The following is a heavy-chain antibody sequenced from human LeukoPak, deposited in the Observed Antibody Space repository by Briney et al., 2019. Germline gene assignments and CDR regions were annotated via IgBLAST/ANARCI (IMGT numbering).Heavy chain of an antibody. CDR3: AREAVWGYYFDY. V-gene: IGHV4-34*01. J-gene: IGHJ4*02. Sequence: SETLSLTCTVSGGSISSYYWSWIRQPPGKGLEWIGEINHSGSTNYNPSLKSRVTISVDTSKNQFSLKLSSVTAADTAVYYCAREAVWGYYFDYWGQGTLVTVSS. D-gene: IGHD3-16*01. CDR2: INHSGST. CDR1: GGSISSYY.